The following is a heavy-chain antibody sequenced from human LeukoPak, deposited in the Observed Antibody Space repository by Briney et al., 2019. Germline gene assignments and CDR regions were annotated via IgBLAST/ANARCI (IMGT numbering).Heavy chain of an antibody. CDR3: ARDFFNYYGSGSYSIHGMDV. CDR1: GGSFSGYY. V-gene: IGHV4-34*01. CDR2: INHSGST. D-gene: IGHD3-10*01. J-gene: IGHJ6*02. Sequence: SETLSLTCAVYGGSFSGYYWSWIRQPPGKGLEWIGEINHSGSTNYNPSLKSRVTMSVDTSKNQFSLKLSSLTAADTAVYYCARDFFNYYGSGSYSIHGMDVWGQGITVIVSS.